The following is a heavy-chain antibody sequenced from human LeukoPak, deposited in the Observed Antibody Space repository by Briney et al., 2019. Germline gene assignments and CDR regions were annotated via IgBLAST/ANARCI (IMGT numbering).Heavy chain of an antibody. Sequence: SETLSLTCTVSGGSISRYYWSWIRQPPRKGLEWIGYIYYSGSTNYNPSLKSRVTISVDTSKNHFSLKLSSVTAADSALYYSAGAGPYDYVWGSYNWFDPWGQGTLVTVSS. CDR2: IYYSGST. CDR1: GGSISRYY. J-gene: IGHJ5*02. D-gene: IGHD3-16*01. CDR3: AGAGPYDYVWGSYNWFDP. V-gene: IGHV4-59*08.